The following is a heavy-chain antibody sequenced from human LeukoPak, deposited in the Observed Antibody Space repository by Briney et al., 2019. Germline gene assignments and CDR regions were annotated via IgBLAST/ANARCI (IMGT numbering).Heavy chain of an antibody. J-gene: IGHJ4*02. V-gene: IGHV3-23*01. CDR3: ARRSCISTSCSYFDY. Sequence: PGGSLRLSCAASGFTFSSYAMSWVRQAPGKGLEWVSAISGSGGSTYYADSVRGRFTISRDNSKNTLYLQMNSLRDEDTAVYFCARRSCISTSCSYFDYWGQGTLVTVSS. CDR2: ISGSGGST. CDR1: GFTFSSYA. D-gene: IGHD2-2*01.